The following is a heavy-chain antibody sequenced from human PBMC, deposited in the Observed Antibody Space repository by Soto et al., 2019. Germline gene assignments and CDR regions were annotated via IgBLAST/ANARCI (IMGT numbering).Heavy chain of an antibody. CDR3: ARAPRDAIPDY. J-gene: IGHJ4*02. CDR1: NGSISNYY. D-gene: IGHD2-2*01. Sequence: SETLSLTCTVSNGSISNYYWTWIRQPPGKGLEWIGFVYYSGTTNYNPPLKSRVTMSVHTPKNQFSLKLRSVTLADTAIYYCARAPRDAIPDYWGQGTLVTVSS. V-gene: IGHV4-59*01. CDR2: VYYSGTT.